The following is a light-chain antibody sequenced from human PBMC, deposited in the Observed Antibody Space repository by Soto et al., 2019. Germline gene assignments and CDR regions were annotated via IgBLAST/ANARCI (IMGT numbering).Light chain of an antibody. CDR3: QQYEKWPPSIT. CDR1: QSVSSN. Sequence: EVVMTQSKATLSVSPGERSTLSCRPIQSVSSNLAWYQQKPGQAPRLLIYGASTRATGIPARFSGSGSGTEFTLTISSLQSEDFAVYYCQQYEKWPPSITFGQGTLLEIK. J-gene: IGKJ5*01. CDR2: GAS. V-gene: IGKV3-15*01.